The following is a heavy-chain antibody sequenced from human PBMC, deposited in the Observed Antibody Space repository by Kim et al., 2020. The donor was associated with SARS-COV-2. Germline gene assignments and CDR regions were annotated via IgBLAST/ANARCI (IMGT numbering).Heavy chain of an antibody. CDR3: ARDRARVGAANHYFDY. Sequence: KFQGRVTITRDTSASTAYMELSSLRSEDTAVYYCARDRARVGAANHYFDYWGQGTLVTVSS. V-gene: IGHV1-3*01. D-gene: IGHD2-2*01. J-gene: IGHJ4*02.